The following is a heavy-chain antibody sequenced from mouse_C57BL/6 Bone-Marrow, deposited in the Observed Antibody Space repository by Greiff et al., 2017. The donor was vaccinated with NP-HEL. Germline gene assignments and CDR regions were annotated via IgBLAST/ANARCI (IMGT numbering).Heavy chain of an antibody. CDR2: ISYSGST. CDR3: ARSPLWLRRNYYAMDY. CDR1: GYSITSDY. Sequence: EVMLVESGPGLAKPSQTLSLTCSVTGYSITSDYWNWIRKFPGNKLEYMGYISYSGSTYYNPSLKSRISITRDTSKNQYYLQLNSATTEDTATYYCARSPLWLRRNYYAMDYWGQGTSVTVSS. V-gene: IGHV3-8*01. D-gene: IGHD2-2*01. J-gene: IGHJ4*01.